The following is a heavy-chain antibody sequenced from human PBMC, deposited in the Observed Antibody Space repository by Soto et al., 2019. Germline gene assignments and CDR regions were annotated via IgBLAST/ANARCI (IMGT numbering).Heavy chain of an antibody. CDR3: TIGSWSGEVFDI. J-gene: IGHJ3*02. V-gene: IGHV1-69*02. Sequence: QVQLVQSGAEVKKPGSSVKVSCKDSGGTFSTYSMFWVRQAPGQGLEWMGRIIPMLGIRNYAQRFQDRVTITAAKSTAHAHMELSSLRSEDTALYYCTIGSWSGEVFDIWGQGTMVTVSS. D-gene: IGHD2-21*01. CDR1: GGTFSTYS. CDR2: IIPMLGIR.